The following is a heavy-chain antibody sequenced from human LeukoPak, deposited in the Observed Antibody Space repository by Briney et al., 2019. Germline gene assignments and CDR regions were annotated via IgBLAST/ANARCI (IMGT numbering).Heavy chain of an antibody. D-gene: IGHD1-26*01. V-gene: IGHV3-74*01. Sequence: GGSLRLSCAASGCTLRSYWMHWVCHVPGKGLVWVSRIDTAGETTAYADSVKGRFTISRDNAANTLYLQMNSLRAEDTALYYCVRGGIGSYSPFDYWGQGTLVTVPS. CDR3: VRGGIGSYSPFDY. J-gene: IGHJ4*02. CDR2: IDTAGETT. CDR1: GCTLRSYW.